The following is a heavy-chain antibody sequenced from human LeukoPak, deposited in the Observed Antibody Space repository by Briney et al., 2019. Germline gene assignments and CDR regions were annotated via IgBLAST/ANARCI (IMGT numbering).Heavy chain of an antibody. V-gene: IGHV4-38-2*01. Sequence: SETLSLTCAVSGYPISSGYYWGWIRQPPGKGLEWIGSIYHSGSTYYNPSLKSRVTISVDTSKNQFSLKLSSVTAADTAVYYCARGLYYYDSSGSDYWGQGTLVTVSS. CDR3: ARGLYYYDSSGSDY. D-gene: IGHD3-22*01. CDR1: GYPISSGYY. CDR2: IYHSGST. J-gene: IGHJ4*02.